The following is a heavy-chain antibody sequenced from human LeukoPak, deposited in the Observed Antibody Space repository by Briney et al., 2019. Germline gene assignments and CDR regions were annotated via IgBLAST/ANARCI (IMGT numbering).Heavy chain of an antibody. CDR3: ARDSGSGWYGAAFDI. Sequence: PSETLSLTCTVSGGSISSYYWSWIRQPAGKGLEWIGRIYTSGSTNYNPSLKSRVTMSVDTSKNQFSLKLSSVTAADTAVYYCARDSGSGWYGAAFDIWGQGTMVIVSS. V-gene: IGHV4-4*07. CDR2: IYTSGST. D-gene: IGHD6-19*01. J-gene: IGHJ3*02. CDR1: GGSISSYY.